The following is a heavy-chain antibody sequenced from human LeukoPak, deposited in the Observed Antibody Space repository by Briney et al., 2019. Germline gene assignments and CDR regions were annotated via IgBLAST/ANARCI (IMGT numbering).Heavy chain of an antibody. J-gene: IGHJ4*02. CDR3: ARAGLSKGGFDY. CDR1: GYIFTRYY. D-gene: IGHD5/OR15-5a*01. V-gene: IGHV1-46*03. CDR2: INPSGGST. Sequence: ASVKVSCKASGYIFTRYYLHWVRQAPGQGLEWMGIINPSGGSTSYVQKFQGRVTMTRDTSTSTVYMELSNLRSEDTAVYYCARAGLSKGGFDYWGQGTLVTIS.